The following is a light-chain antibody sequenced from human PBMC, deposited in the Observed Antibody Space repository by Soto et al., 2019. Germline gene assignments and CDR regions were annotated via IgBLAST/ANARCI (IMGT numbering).Light chain of an antibody. CDR2: KAS. V-gene: IGKV1-5*03. Sequence: DIQMTQSPSTRSASVGDRVTITCRASRSISNWLAWYQQKPGKAPDLLISKASSLETGVPSRFSGSGSGTEFTLTISSLQPDDFATYYCQQYNSYPYTFGQGTKLQIK. CDR1: RSISNW. CDR3: QQYNSYPYT. J-gene: IGKJ2*01.